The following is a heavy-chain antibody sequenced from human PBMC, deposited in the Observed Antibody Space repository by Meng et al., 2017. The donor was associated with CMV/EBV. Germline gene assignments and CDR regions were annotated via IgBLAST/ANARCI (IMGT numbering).Heavy chain of an antibody. CDR3: AKTPDTAMVFDY. CDR1: GFTFSSYA. D-gene: IGHD5-18*01. J-gene: IGHJ4*02. V-gene: IGHV3-23*01. CDR2: ISGSGGST. Sequence: GESLKISCAASGFTFSSYAMSWVRQAPGKGLEWVSAISGSGGSTYYADSVKGRFTISRDNSKNPLYLQMNSLRAEDTAVYYCAKTPDTAMVFDYWGQGTLVTVSS.